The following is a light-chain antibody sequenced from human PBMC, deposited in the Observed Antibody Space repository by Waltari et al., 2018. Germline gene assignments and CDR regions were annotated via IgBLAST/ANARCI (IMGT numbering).Light chain of an antibody. J-gene: IGLJ3*02. CDR3: SSYTSSSTWV. Sequence: QSALTQPASVSGSPGLSLTISCTGTSSDGANYNYVSWYQQHPGKAPKLMIYDVNKRPSGVSNRFSGSKSGNTASLTISGLQAEDEADYYCSSYTSSSTWVFGGGTKLTVL. V-gene: IGLV2-14*01. CDR1: SSDGANYNY. CDR2: DVN.